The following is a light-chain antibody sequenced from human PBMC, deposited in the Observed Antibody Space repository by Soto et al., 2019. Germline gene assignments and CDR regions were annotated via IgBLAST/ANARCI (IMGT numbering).Light chain of an antibody. CDR1: QSSTTW. CDR3: QQYDDYPRT. Sequence: DIQVTQSPSTLSASVGDRVTITCRASQSSTTWLAWYQQKPGKAPKLLIYEASSLGSGVPSRFGGSGSDTDFTLTISSLQPDDFALYLCQQYDDYPRTCGGGTKVEIK. CDR2: EAS. J-gene: IGKJ4*01. V-gene: IGKV1-5*03.